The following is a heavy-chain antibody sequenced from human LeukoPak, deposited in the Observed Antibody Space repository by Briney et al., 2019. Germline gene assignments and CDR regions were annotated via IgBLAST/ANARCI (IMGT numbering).Heavy chain of an antibody. J-gene: IGHJ4*02. CDR2: IYYSGST. Sequence: TLSLTCTVSGGSISSGDYYWSWIRQPPGKGLEWIGYIYYSGSTYYNPSLKSRVTISVDTSKNQFSLNLSSVTAADTAVYFCARGTAILTGYYPFDYWGQGTLVTVSS. CDR1: GGSISSGDYY. V-gene: IGHV4-30-4*08. D-gene: IGHD3-9*01. CDR3: ARGTAILTGYYPFDY.